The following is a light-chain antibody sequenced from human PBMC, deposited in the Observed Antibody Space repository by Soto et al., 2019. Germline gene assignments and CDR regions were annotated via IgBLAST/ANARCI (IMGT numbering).Light chain of an antibody. J-gene: IGKJ4*01. V-gene: IGKV1-13*02. CDR1: QGISSA. Sequence: AIQLTQSPSSLSASVGDRVTITCRASQGISSALAWYQQKPGKAPKLLIYDASSLESGVPSRFSGSGSGTDFTLTICSLQSEDFATYYCQQFNSYPLTFGGGTKVDIK. CDR2: DAS. CDR3: QQFNSYPLT.